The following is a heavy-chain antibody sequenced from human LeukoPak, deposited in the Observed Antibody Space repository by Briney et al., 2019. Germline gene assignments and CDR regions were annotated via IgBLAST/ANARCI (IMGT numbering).Heavy chain of an antibody. CDR1: GFTLSSYW. Sequence: GGSLRLSCTTSGFTLSSYWMTWVRQAPGKGLEWVANIEQDESEKYYVDSVKGRFTVSRDNAKNSLYVQMSNLRVEDTAVYYCARVGAVVGHWNWYFDLWGRGTQVTVSS. D-gene: IGHD1-1*01. CDR2: IEQDESEK. V-gene: IGHV3-7*03. CDR3: ARVGAVVGHWNWYFDL. J-gene: IGHJ2*01.